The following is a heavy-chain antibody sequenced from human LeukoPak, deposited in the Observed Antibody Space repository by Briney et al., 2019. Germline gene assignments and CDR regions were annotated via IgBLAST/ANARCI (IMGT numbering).Heavy chain of an antibody. D-gene: IGHD4-17*01. V-gene: IGHV3-23*01. CDR2: ISGSGGST. CDR1: RFTFSSYA. CDR3: AKDLAATVTSI. Sequence: PGGSLRLSCAASRFTFSSYAMSWVRQPPGKGLEWFSAISGSGGSTYYADSVKGRFTISRDNSKNTLYLQMNSLRAEDTAVYYCAKDLAATVTSIWGQGTLVTVSS. J-gene: IGHJ4*02.